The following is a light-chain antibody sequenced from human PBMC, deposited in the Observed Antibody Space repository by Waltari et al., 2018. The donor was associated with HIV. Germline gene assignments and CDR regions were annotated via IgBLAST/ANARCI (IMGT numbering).Light chain of an antibody. CDR1: NIGSER. Sequence: SYVLTQPPSVSMAPGQPASITCGGNNIGSERVHWYQQKPGQAPVVVVYDDRDRPSGIPERFSGSNSGDTATLTISRVEAGDEADYYCQVWHRSSNHCVFGGGTKLTVL. V-gene: IGLV3-21*02. CDR2: DDR. CDR3: QVWHRSSNHCV. J-gene: IGLJ3*02.